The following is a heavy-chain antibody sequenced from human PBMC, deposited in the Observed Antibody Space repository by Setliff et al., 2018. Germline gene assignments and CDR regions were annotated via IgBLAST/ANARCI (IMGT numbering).Heavy chain of an antibody. V-gene: IGHV1-46*01. J-gene: IGHJ4*02. CDR2: VNPSNGAI. CDR1: GYTFTTYY. Sequence: ASVKVSCKASGYTFTTYYIHWVRQAPGQGLEWVGRVNPSNGAIHYAQNFQGRVTMTMDTSTSIVYMELNSLRFEDTAVYYCAREFPGGTKGFDYWGQGTLVTSPQ. D-gene: IGHD1-1*01. CDR3: AREFPGGTKGFDY.